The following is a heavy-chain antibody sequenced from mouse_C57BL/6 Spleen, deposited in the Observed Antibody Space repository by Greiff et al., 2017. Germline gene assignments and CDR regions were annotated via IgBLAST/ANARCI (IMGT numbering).Heavy chain of an antibody. Sequence: EVQLQQSGPELVKPGASVKISCKASGYTFTDYYMNWVKQSHGKSLEWIGDINPNNGGTSYNQKFKGKATLTVDKSSSTAYMELRSLTSEDSAVYYCARFDGYCVPWFAYWGQGTLVTVSA. CDR1: GYTFTDYY. CDR2: INPNNGGT. CDR3: ARFDGYCVPWFAY. D-gene: IGHD2-3*01. V-gene: IGHV1-26*01. J-gene: IGHJ3*01.